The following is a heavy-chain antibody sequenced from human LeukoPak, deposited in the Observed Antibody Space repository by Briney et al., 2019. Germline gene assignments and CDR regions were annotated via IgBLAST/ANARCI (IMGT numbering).Heavy chain of an antibody. D-gene: IGHD2-15*01. CDR2: IYYSGST. V-gene: IGHV4-59*01. CDR3: ARVTGYVIEDNFDY. J-gene: IGHJ4*02. Sequence: PSETLSLTCTVSGGSISSYYWSWIRQPPGKGLEWIGYIYYSGSTNYNPSLESRVTISVDTSKNQFSLKLRSVTAADTAVYYCARVTGYVIEDNFDYWGQGTLVTVSS. CDR1: GGSISSYY.